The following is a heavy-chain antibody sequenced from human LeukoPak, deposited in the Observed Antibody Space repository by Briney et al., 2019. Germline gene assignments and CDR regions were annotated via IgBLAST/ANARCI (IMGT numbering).Heavy chain of an antibody. Sequence: GGSLRLSCAASGFTVSSNYMSWVRQAPGKGREWVSVIYSGGSTYYADSVKGRFTISRDNPKNTLYLQMNSLRAEDTAVYYCASDHGVDYFDYWGQGTLVTVSS. D-gene: IGHD2-15*01. CDR2: IYSGGST. V-gene: IGHV3-53*01. CDR1: GFTVSSNY. CDR3: ASDHGVDYFDY. J-gene: IGHJ4*02.